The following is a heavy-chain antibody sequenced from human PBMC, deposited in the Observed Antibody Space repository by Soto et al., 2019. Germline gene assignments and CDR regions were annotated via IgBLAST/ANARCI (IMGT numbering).Heavy chain of an antibody. CDR1: GFTFSAYY. CDR2: ISCSGSTI. J-gene: IGHJ4*02. CDR3: ARGPPGWLQPLDY. V-gene: IGHV3-11*01. Sequence: GGSLRLSCAASGFTFSAYYMSWIRQAPGKGLEWVSAISCSGSTIYYADSVKGRFTISRDNAKNSLYLQMNSLRAEDPAVYYCARGPPGWLQPLDYWGQGTLVTVSS. D-gene: IGHD5-12*01.